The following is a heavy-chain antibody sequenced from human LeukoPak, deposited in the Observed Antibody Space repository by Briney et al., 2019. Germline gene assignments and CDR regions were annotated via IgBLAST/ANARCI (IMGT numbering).Heavy chain of an antibody. CDR3: ARDPLRAYCGGDCYSVADY. D-gene: IGHD2-21*02. Sequence: PSETLSLTCAVYGGSFSGYYWSWIRQPPGKGLEWIGEINHSGSTNYNPSLKSRVTISVDTSKNQFSLKLSSVTAADTAVYYCARDPLRAYCGGDCYSVADYWGQGTLVTVSS. J-gene: IGHJ4*02. CDR2: INHSGST. CDR1: GGSFSGYY. V-gene: IGHV4-34*01.